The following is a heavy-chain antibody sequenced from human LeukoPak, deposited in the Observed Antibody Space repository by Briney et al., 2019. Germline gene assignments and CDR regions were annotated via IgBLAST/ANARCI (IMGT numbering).Heavy chain of an antibody. D-gene: IGHD3-10*01. V-gene: IGHV3-23*01. CDR1: GFTFSSYA. Sequence: PGGSLRLSCAASGFTFSSYAMSWVRQAPGKGLEWVSAISGSGGSTYYADSVKGRFTISRDNSKNTLYLQMNSLRVEDTAEYYCANGGSGLDYFDYWGQGTLVTVTS. CDR2: ISGSGGST. CDR3: ANGGSGLDYFDY. J-gene: IGHJ4*02.